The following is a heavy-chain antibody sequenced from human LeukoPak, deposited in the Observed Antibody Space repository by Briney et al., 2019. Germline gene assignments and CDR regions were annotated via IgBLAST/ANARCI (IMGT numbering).Heavy chain of an antibody. Sequence: SETLSLTCTVSGGSISSYYWSWIRQPAGKGLEWIGRIYTSGSTNYNPSLKSRVTMSVDTSKNQFSLKLSSVTAADTAVYYCARVPNSRYCSSTSCQKYWYFDLWGRGTLVTVSS. V-gene: IGHV4-4*07. CDR1: GGSISSYY. CDR3: ARVPNSRYCSSTSCQKYWYFDL. CDR2: IYTSGST. J-gene: IGHJ2*01. D-gene: IGHD2-2*01.